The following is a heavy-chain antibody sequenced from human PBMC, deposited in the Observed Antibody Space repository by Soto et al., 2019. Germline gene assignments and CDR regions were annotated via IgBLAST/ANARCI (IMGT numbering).Heavy chain of an antibody. Sequence: QITLKESGPTLVKPTQPLTLTCTFSGFSLSTSGVGVGWIRQPPGKALEWLALIYWNDDKRYSPSLKSRLTITKDTSKNQVVLTMTNMDPVDTATYYCAHSGNYYDSSGYSRPFDYWGQGTLVTVSS. CDR2: IYWNDDK. CDR1: GFSLSTSGVG. J-gene: IGHJ4*02. D-gene: IGHD3-22*01. V-gene: IGHV2-5*01. CDR3: AHSGNYYDSSGYSRPFDY.